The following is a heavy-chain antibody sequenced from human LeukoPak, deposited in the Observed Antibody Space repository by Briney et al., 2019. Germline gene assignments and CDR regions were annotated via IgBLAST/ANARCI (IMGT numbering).Heavy chain of an antibody. D-gene: IGHD6-13*01. CDR3: ARPNLMAASSNDAFDI. J-gene: IGHJ3*02. V-gene: IGHV5-51*01. Sequence: GEYLKISCKGSGYSFTTYWIGWVRQLPGKGLEWMAIIFPGDSDTRYSPSFRGQVTISADKSISTAYLQWRSLKASDTAMYYCARPNLMAASSNDAFDIWGQGTMVTVSS. CDR2: IFPGDSDT. CDR1: GYSFTTYW.